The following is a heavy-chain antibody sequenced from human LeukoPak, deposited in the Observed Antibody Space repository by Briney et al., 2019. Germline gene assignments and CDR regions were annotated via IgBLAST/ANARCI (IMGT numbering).Heavy chain of an antibody. Sequence: ASETLSLTCAVYGGSFSGYYWSWIRQPPGKGLEWIGEINHSGSTNYNPSLKSRVTISVDTSKNQFSLKLSSVTAADTAVYYCARGNSSGWYSYYYYYRDVWGKGTTVTISS. D-gene: IGHD6-19*01. V-gene: IGHV4-34*01. CDR2: INHSGST. CDR1: GGSFSGYY. J-gene: IGHJ6*03. CDR3: ARGNSSGWYSYYYYYRDV.